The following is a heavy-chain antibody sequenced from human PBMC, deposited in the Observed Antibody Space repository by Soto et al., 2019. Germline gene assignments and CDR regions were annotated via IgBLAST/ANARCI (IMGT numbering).Heavy chain of an antibody. J-gene: IGHJ6*02. Sequence: QITLKESGPTLVKPTQTLTLTCTFSGFSLSTSGVGVAWIRQPPGKALEWLALIHWDDDKRYRPSLESRLTITTDTSKNQVVLTMPNMDSVDTATYYCAYLPCSGGSCYWFSFSGMDVWGQGTTVTVSS. CDR2: IHWDDDK. V-gene: IGHV2-5*02. CDR1: GFSLSTSGVG. CDR3: AYLPCSGGSCYWFSFSGMDV. D-gene: IGHD2-15*01.